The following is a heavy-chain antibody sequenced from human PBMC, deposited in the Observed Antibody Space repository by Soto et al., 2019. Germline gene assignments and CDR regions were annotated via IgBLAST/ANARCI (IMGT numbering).Heavy chain of an antibody. CDR3: AREPYSKRPRLPKKVDGMDV. D-gene: IGHD4-4*01. CDR1: GGSFSGYY. V-gene: IGHV4-34*01. Sequence: PSETLSLTCAVYGGSFSGYYWSWIRQPPGKGLEWIGEINHSGSTNYNPSLKSRVTISVDTSKNQFSLKLSSVTAADTAVYYCAREPYSKRPRLPKKVDGMDVWGQGTTVTVSS. J-gene: IGHJ6*02. CDR2: INHSGST.